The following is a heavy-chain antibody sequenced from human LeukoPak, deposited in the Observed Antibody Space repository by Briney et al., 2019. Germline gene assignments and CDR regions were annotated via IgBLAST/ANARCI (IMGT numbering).Heavy chain of an antibody. CDR2: IYYSGST. Sequence: SETLSLTCTVSGGSISSYYWSWIRQPPGKGLEWIGYIYYSGSTNYNPSLKSRVTISVDTSKNQFSLKLSSVTAADTAVYYCARRGDSSGYSRDYFDYWGQGTLVTVSS. V-gene: IGHV4-59*01. CDR1: GGSISSYY. J-gene: IGHJ4*02. CDR3: ARRGDSSGYSRDYFDY. D-gene: IGHD3-22*01.